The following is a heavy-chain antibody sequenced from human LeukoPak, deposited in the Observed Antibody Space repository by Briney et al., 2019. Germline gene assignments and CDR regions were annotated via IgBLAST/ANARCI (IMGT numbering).Heavy chain of an antibody. CDR2: IYPGDSDT. CDR3: LRLLAGKHSVHRGSHH. D-gene: IGHD3-3*01. CDR1: GYTFTMSW. Sequence: GESLRISCKGSGYTFTMSWIGWVRPLPGKGLESMGNIYPGDSDTRYSPSFQGQVTISADKSINTAYLQWTSLEVPDTSIYYLLRLLAGKHSVHRGSHHWGQRTLDTVSS. J-gene: IGHJ5*02. V-gene: IGHV5-51*01.